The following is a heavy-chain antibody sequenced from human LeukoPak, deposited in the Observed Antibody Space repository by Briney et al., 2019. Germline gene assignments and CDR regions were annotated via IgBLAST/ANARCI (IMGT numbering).Heavy chain of an antibody. CDR1: GFTFSSYS. J-gene: IGHJ4*02. D-gene: IGHD2-2*01. CDR3: ARAPTVLVGYCSSSSCQADY. Sequence: GGSLRLSCAASGFTFSSYSMNWVRQAPEKGLEWVSAISGDSRYIYYADSVRGRFTISRDNAENSLYLQMNSLRVEDTAVYYCARAPTVLVGYCSSSSCQADYWGQGTLVTVSS. CDR2: ISGDSRYI. V-gene: IGHV3-21*01.